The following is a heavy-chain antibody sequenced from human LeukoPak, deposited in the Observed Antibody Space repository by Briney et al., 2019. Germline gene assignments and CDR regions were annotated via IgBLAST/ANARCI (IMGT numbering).Heavy chain of an antibody. CDR3: ARAVVVPAAIRGHYYMDV. CDR2: MNPNSGNT. J-gene: IGHJ6*03. D-gene: IGHD2-2*02. V-gene: IGHV1-8*01. CDR1: GYTFTSYD. Sequence: ASVKVSCKASGYTFTSYDINWVRQATGQGLEWMGGMNPNSGNTGCAQKFQGRVTMTRNTSISTAYMELSSLRSEDTAVYYCARAVVVPAAIRGHYYMDVWGKGTTVTVSS.